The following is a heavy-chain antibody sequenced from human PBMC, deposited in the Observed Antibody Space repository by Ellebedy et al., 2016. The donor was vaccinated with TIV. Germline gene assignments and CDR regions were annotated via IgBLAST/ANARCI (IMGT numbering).Heavy chain of an antibody. CDR3: VNYIGNLGY. Sequence: GESLKISCAASGFTFSSYWMHWVRQVPGKGLVWVSFIKTDGSSTSYAEAGKGRFTISRGNAKNTLYLQMNSLSAEDTAVYYCVNYIGNLGYWGQGTLVTVSS. D-gene: IGHD4-23*01. V-gene: IGHV3-74*01. J-gene: IGHJ4*02. CDR2: IKTDGSST. CDR1: GFTFSSYW.